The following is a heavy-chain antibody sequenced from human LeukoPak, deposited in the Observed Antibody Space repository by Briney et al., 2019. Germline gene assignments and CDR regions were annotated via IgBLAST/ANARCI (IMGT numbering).Heavy chain of an antibody. CDR2: ISHSSSTI. CDR1: GFTFSTYS. V-gene: IGHV3-48*04. D-gene: IGHD5-18*01. Sequence: GGSLRLSCAASGFTFSTYSMNWVRQAPGRGLEWVSYISHSSSTIYYADSVMGRFTISRDNAKNSLYLQMNSLSAEDTAVYYCAREGHTYGLDYWGQGTLVTVSS. J-gene: IGHJ4*02. CDR3: AREGHTYGLDY.